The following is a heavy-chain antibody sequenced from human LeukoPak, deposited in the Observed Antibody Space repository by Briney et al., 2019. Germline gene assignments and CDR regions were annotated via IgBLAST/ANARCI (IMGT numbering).Heavy chain of an antibody. CDR2: MNPNSGNT. J-gene: IGHJ4*02. V-gene: IGHV1-8*01. Sequence: GASVKVSCKASGYTFTSYDINWVRPATGQGLEWMGWMNPNSGNTGYAQKFQGRVTMTRNTSISTGYMELSSLRSEDTAVYYCARGPVLSLGVVTRYYFDYWGQGTLVTVSS. CDR1: GYTFTSYD. D-gene: IGHD3-3*01. CDR3: ARGPVLSLGVVTRYYFDY.